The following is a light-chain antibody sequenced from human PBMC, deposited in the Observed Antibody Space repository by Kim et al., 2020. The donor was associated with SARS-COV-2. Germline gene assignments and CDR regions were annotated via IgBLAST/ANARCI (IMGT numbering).Light chain of an antibody. V-gene: IGKV3-11*01. CDR3: QQRNSWPSPI. J-gene: IGKJ2*01. CDR2: DVS. CDR1: QSVGTS. Sequence: EIVLTQSPATLSLSPGESATLSCRASQSVGTSLVWYQQRPGQAPRLLIYDVSNRVIGIPARFSGSGSGTDFTLTISSLEPEDFAVYYCQQRNSWPSPIFGQGTKLEI.